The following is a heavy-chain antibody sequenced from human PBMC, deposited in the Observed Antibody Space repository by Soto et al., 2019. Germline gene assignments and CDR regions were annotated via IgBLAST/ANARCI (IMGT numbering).Heavy chain of an antibody. J-gene: IGHJ3*02. V-gene: IGHV3-53*01. Sequence: GSLRLSCAAPGFTVSSNYMSWVRQAPGQGLEWVSVIYSGGSTYYADSVKGRFTISRDNSKNTLYLQMNSLRAEDTAVYYCAKGLSYDSSGYSDAFDIWGQGTMVTVSS. D-gene: IGHD3-22*01. CDR3: AKGLSYDSSGYSDAFDI. CDR2: IYSGGST. CDR1: GFTVSSNY.